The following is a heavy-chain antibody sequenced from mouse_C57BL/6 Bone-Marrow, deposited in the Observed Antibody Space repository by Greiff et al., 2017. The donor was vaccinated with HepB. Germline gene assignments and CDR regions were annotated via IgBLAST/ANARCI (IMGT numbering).Heavy chain of an antibody. D-gene: IGHD2-13*01. V-gene: IGHV5-12*01. CDR1: GFTFSDYY. CDR3: ARRDWVYAMDY. Sequence: DVMLVESGGGLVQPGGSLKLSCAASGFTFSDYYMYWVRQTPEKRLEWVAYISNGGGSTYYPDTVKGRFTISRDNAKNTLYLQMSRLKSEDTAMYYCARRDWVYAMDYWGQGTSVTVSS. J-gene: IGHJ4*01. CDR2: ISNGGGST.